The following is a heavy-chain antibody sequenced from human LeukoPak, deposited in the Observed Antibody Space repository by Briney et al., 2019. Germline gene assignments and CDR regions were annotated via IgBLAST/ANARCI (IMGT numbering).Heavy chain of an antibody. V-gene: IGHV3-21*01. CDR2: ISSSSSYI. CDR1: GFTLSSFN. Sequence: KSGGSLRLSCAGSGFTLSSFNMNWVRQAPGKGLEWVSSISSSSSYINYADSVKGRFTISRDNAKNSVYLQMNSLRAEDMAVYYCARESQGFDYWGQGTLVTVSS. CDR3: ARESQGFDY. J-gene: IGHJ4*02.